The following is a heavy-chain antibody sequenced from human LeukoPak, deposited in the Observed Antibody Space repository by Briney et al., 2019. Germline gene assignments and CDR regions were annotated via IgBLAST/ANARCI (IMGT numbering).Heavy chain of an antibody. Sequence: GGPLRLSCAASGCTFSTYGMHWVRQAPGEGLEWVAVISFDGSNKYYADSVKGRFTISRDNSKKTLYLQMNSLRAEDTAVYYCAKLFTTVTTNPKDVWGRGTTVTVSS. CDR1: GCTFSTYG. CDR2: ISFDGSNK. CDR3: AKLFTTVTTNPKDV. D-gene: IGHD4-17*01. V-gene: IGHV3-30*18. J-gene: IGHJ6*04.